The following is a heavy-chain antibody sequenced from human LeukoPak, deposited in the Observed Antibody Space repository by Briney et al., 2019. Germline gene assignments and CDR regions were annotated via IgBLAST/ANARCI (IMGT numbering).Heavy chain of an antibody. CDR1: GGSMNNYY. CDR2: IYSSGST. J-gene: IGHJ6*03. V-gene: IGHV4-4*07. D-gene: IGHD3-16*01. Sequence: SETLSLTCTVSGGSMNNYYWNWIRQPAGKGLEWIGHIYSSGSTNYNPSLKSRVTISIDTSKNQFFLKLSSVTAADTAVFYCARHIGGGYYYYYMDVWGKGTTVTVSS. CDR3: ARHIGGGYYYYYMDV.